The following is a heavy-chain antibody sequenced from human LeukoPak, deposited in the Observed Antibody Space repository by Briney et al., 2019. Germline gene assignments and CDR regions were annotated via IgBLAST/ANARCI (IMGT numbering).Heavy chain of an antibody. CDR2: IYYSGST. CDR3: ARQYSGDSRSPFFDY. Sequence: PSETLSLTCTVSGDSISSGNYYWTWIRQPPGKGLEWIGYIYYSGSTNYNPSLKSRVTISVDTSKNQFSLKLSSVTAADTAVYYCARQYSGDSRSPFFDYWGQGTLVTVSS. J-gene: IGHJ4*02. CDR1: GDSISSGNYY. V-gene: IGHV4-30-4*01. D-gene: IGHD5-18*01.